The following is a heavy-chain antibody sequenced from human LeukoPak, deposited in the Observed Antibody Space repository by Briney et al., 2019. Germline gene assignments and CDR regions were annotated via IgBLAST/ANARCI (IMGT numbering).Heavy chain of an antibody. CDR1: GFTFSSYG. J-gene: IGHJ4*02. CDR2: ISYDGSNK. V-gene: IGHV3-30*18. CDR3: AKSIVGATGIDY. Sequence: AGGSLRLSCAASGFTFSSYGMHGVRQAPGKGLEWVAVISYDGSNKYYADSVKGRFTISRDNSKNTLYLQMNSLRAEDTAVYYCAKSIVGATGIDYWGQGTLVTVSS. D-gene: IGHD1-26*01.